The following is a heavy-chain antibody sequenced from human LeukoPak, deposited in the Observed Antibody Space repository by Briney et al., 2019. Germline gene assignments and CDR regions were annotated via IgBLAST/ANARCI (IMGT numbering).Heavy chain of an antibody. Sequence: GASVKVSCKASGYTFTRYYMNWVRQAPGQGLEWMGIINPSGGSTNYAQKFQGRVTMTRDTSTSTIYMEVSSLRSEDTAVYYCARPNSVGPTVYFDYWGQGTLVTVSS. V-gene: IGHV1-46*01. CDR1: GYTFTRYY. D-gene: IGHD1-26*01. CDR3: ARPNSVGPTVYFDY. CDR2: INPSGGST. J-gene: IGHJ4*02.